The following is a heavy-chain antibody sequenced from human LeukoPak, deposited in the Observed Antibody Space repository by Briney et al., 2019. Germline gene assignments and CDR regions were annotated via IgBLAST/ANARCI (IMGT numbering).Heavy chain of an antibody. V-gene: IGHV3-30-3*01. CDR1: GFTFSSYP. Sequence: GGSLRLSCAASGFTFSSYPMHWVRQAPGKGLEWVAIISYDGSNKNYADSVKGRFTISRDNSKNTLYLQMNSLRAEDTAVYYCAKVLTMIVVDDAFDIWGQGTMVTVSS. J-gene: IGHJ3*02. CDR3: AKVLTMIVVDDAFDI. CDR2: ISYDGSNK. D-gene: IGHD3-22*01.